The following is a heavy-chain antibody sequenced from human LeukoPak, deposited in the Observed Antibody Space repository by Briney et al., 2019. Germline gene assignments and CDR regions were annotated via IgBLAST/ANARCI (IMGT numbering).Heavy chain of an antibody. J-gene: IGHJ4*02. CDR2: ISSSSSYI. CDR3: ASESGSGSSAFDY. V-gene: IGHV3-21*01. D-gene: IGHD3-10*01. CDR1: GFTFSSYG. Sequence: GGSLRLSCAASGFTFSSYGMHWVRQAPGKGLEWVSSISSSSSYIYYADSVKGRFTISRDNAKNSLYLQMNSLRAEDTAVYYCASESGSGSSAFDYWGQGTLVTVSS.